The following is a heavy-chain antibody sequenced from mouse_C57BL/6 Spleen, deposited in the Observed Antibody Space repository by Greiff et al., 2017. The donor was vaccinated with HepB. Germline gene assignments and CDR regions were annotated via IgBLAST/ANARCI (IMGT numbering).Heavy chain of an antibody. V-gene: IGHV1-82*01. D-gene: IGHD1-1*01. Sequence: QVQLQQSGPELVKPGASVKISCKASGYAFSSSWMNWVKQRPGKGLEWIGRIYPGDGDTNYNGKFKGKATLTADKSSSTAYMQLSSLTSEDSAVYFCARKRGYGSSYGYVDVCGTGTTVTVSS. CDR1: GYAFSSSW. J-gene: IGHJ1*03. CDR3: ARKRGYGSSYGYVDV. CDR2: IYPGDGDT.